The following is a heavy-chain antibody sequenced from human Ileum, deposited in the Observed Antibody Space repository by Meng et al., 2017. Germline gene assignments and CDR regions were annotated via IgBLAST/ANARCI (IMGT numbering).Heavy chain of an antibody. D-gene: IGHD3-3*01. CDR1: GCTFSSYA. J-gene: IGHJ4*02. V-gene: IGHV1-69*06. CDR3: ASGGDTIFGVVTTFDY. CDR2: IIPIFGTA. Sequence: VQVVQSGAEVNKPGSSVKVSCKASGCTFSSYAISWVRQAPGQGLEWMGGIIPIFGTANYAQKFQGRVTITADKSTSTAYMELSSLRSEDTAVYYCASGGDTIFGVVTTFDYWGQGSLVTVS.